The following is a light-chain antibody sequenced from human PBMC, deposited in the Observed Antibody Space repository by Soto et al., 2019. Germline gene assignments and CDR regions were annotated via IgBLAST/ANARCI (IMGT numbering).Light chain of an antibody. Sequence: IVLTQSPGTLSSSPGERATLSCRASQSLSGSYLARYQQKPGQAPRLLLYGASSRATGIPDRFSGGGSGTDFTLTISRLEPEDFAVYYCQHYGSSSYTVGQGTKLEIK. CDR2: GAS. V-gene: IGKV3-20*01. CDR1: QSLSGSY. J-gene: IGKJ2*01. CDR3: QHYGSSSYT.